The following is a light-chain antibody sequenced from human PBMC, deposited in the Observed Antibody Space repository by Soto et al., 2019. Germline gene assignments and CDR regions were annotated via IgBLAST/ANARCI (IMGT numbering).Light chain of an antibody. J-gene: IGLJ1*01. CDR1: SSDVGGYNY. CDR2: DVS. CDR3: SSYTSSSSLNYV. V-gene: IGLV2-14*01. Sequence: QSALTQPASVSGSPGQSITISCTGTSSDVGGYNYVSWYQQHPGKAPKLMIYDVSSRPSGVSNRFSGSKSGNTASLTISGLQPEDEADYYCSSYTSSSSLNYVFGTGTKLTVL.